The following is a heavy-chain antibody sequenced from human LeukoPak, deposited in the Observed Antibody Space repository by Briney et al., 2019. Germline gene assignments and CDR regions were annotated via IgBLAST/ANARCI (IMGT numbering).Heavy chain of an antibody. V-gene: IGHV4-59*01. CDR1: GGSISSYY. Sequence: SETLSLTCTVSGGSISSYYWSWIRQPPGKGLEWIGYISYSGSTKYNPSLKSRVTISVDTSKNQFSLKLTSVTAADTAVYYCARDLQLGPFDFWGQGTLVTVSS. J-gene: IGHJ4*02. CDR3: ARDLQLGPFDF. D-gene: IGHD5-24*01. CDR2: ISYSGST.